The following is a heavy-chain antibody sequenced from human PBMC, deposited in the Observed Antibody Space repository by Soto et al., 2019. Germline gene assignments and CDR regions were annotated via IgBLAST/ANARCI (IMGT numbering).Heavy chain of an antibody. CDR1: GFIFSPLA. CDR3: AKEPTSTVEGAFDL. D-gene: IGHD4-17*01. V-gene: IGHV3-23*01. J-gene: IGHJ3*01. Sequence: EVQLLESGGGLVRPWGSLSLSCQGSGFIFSPLAMSWFRQAPGKGLEWLSAISASGGNTYYPDSVKGRFTISRDITENTLYLQMSSLGGEDTAVYHCAKEPTSTVEGAFDLWGRGTMVTVSS. CDR2: ISASGGNT.